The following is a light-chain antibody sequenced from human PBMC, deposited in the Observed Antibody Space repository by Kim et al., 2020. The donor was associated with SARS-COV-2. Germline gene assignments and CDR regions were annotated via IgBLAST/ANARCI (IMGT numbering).Light chain of an antibody. CDR3: HQYNSYPWT. Sequence: DIQMTQSPSTLSASVGDRVTITCRASQSISSWLAWYQQKPGKAPKLLIYDASSLESGVPSRFSGSGSGTEFTLTISSLQPDDFATYYCHQYNSYPWTFGQGTKVGIK. J-gene: IGKJ1*01. V-gene: IGKV1-5*01. CDR1: QSISSW. CDR2: DAS.